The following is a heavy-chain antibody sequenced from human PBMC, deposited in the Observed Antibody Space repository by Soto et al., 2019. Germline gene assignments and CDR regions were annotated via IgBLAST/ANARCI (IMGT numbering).Heavy chain of an antibody. Sequence: GGSLRLSCAASGFTFSSYGMHWVRQAPGKGLEWVAVISYDGSNKYYADSVKGRFTISRDNSKNTLYLRMNSLRAEDTAVYYCAKDLRDILTGHYAGYYYYGMDVWGQGTTVTVSS. D-gene: IGHD3-9*01. J-gene: IGHJ6*02. CDR2: ISYDGSNK. V-gene: IGHV3-30*18. CDR3: AKDLRDILTGHYAGYYYYGMDV. CDR1: GFTFSSYG.